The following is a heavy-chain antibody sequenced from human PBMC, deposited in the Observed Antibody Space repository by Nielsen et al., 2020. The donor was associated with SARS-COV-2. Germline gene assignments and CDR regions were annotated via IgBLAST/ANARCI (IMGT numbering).Heavy chain of an antibody. Sequence: GESLKISCAASGFTFSSYSMNWVRQAPGKGLEWVSYISSSSSTIYYADSVKGRFTISRDNAKNSLYLQMNSLRDEDTAVYYCARDGYSSPFWRVFDYWGQGTLVTVSS. D-gene: IGHD6-13*01. CDR1: GFTFSSYS. CDR3: ARDGYSSPFWRVFDY. CDR2: ISSSSSTI. V-gene: IGHV3-48*02. J-gene: IGHJ4*02.